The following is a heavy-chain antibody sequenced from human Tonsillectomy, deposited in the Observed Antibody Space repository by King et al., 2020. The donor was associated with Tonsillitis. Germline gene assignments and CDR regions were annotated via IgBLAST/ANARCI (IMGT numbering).Heavy chain of an antibody. D-gene: IGHD3-9*01. J-gene: IGHJ4*02. CDR3: ATDHDILNGYFSASGY. CDR1: GYTFTSYG. CDR2: INGHNGDT. V-gene: IGHV1-18*04. Sequence: FQLVQSGAEVKKPGASVKVSCKASGYTFTSYGLTWVRQAPGQGLEWMGWINGHNGDTNYAEKLQGRVTMTTDTSTTTAYMELRSLRSDDTAVYYCATDHDILNGYFSASGYWGQGTLVTGSP.